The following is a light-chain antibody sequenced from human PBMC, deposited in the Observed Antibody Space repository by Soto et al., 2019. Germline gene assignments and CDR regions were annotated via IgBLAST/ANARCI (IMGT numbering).Light chain of an antibody. V-gene: IGLV2-8*01. CDR3: SSYAGGNNLV. CDR1: SSDFGGYNY. J-gene: IGLJ2*01. Sequence: QSALTQPPSASGSPGQSVTISCTGTSSDFGGYNYVSWYQQHPGKAPKLMIYEVSKRPSGVPDRFSGSKSGNTASLTVSGLQAEDEGYDDCSSYAGGNNLVFGGVPKMNVL. CDR2: EVS.